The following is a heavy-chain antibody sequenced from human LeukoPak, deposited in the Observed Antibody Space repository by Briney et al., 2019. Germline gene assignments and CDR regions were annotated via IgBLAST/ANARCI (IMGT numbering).Heavy chain of an antibody. Sequence: GGSLRLSCAASGFTFSSYSMNWVRQAPGKGLEWVSYISSSSSTIHYADSVKGRFTISRDNAKNSLYLQMNSLKAEDTAVYYCARVEGIEVAGECDYWGQGTLVTVSS. V-gene: IGHV3-48*04. D-gene: IGHD6-19*01. CDR3: ARVEGIEVAGECDY. J-gene: IGHJ4*02. CDR1: GFTFSSYS. CDR2: ISSSSSTI.